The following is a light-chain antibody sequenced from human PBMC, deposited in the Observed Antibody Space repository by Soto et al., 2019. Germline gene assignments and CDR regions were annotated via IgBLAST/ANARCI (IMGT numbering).Light chain of an antibody. Sequence: EIVMTQSPATLSVSPGERVTLSCRASQSVSSNLAWYQQKPGQAPRLLLYGATTRATGIPARFSGSGYGTEFTLTISSLQYEDFAVYYCQQYNNWFLFGQGTKLEIK. CDR1: QSVSSN. CDR2: GAT. CDR3: QQYNNWFL. J-gene: IGKJ2*01. V-gene: IGKV3-15*01.